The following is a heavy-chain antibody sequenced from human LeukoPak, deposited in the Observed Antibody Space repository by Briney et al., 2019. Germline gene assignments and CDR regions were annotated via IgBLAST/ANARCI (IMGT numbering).Heavy chain of an antibody. J-gene: IGHJ3*02. Sequence: GGSLRLSCAASGFTLSSYGIHWVRQAPGKGLEWVAVIWYDGTNRYYVDSVRGRFTISRDNSKNTLYLQMNSLRAEDTAVYYCARVGSHNFAFDIWGQGTMVTVSS. V-gene: IGHV3-33*01. CDR3: ARVGSHNFAFDI. CDR2: IWYDGTNR. CDR1: GFTLSSYG.